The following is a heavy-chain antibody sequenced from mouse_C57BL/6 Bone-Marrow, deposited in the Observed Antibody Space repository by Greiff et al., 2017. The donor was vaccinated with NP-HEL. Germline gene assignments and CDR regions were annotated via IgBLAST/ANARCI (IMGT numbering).Heavy chain of an antibody. CDR1: GYTFTDYY. CDR3: ARGLRPWGV. J-gene: IGHJ1*03. D-gene: IGHD1-1*01. CDR2: IYPGSGNT. V-gene: IGHV1-76*01. Sequence: QVQLQQSGAELVRPGASVKLSCKASGYTFTDYYINWVKQRPGQGLEWIARIYPGSGNTYYNEKFKGKATLTADKSSSTAYMQLSSLTSEDSAVYFCARGLRPWGVWGTGTTVTVSS.